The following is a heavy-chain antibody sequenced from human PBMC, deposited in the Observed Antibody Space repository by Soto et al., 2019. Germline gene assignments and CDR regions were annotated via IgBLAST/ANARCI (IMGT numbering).Heavy chain of an antibody. Sequence: SETLSLTCTVSGASITFGGYSWSWIRQTPGKGLEWIGYINHLETTFYNPSFESRLTLSIDRAKNQFSLKLHSMSAADRAVYFCARGGGSDSLDYWGQGILVTVSS. CDR2: INHLETT. D-gene: IGHD1-26*01. V-gene: IGHV4-30-2*01. J-gene: IGHJ4*02. CDR3: ARGGGSDSLDY. CDR1: GASITFGGYS.